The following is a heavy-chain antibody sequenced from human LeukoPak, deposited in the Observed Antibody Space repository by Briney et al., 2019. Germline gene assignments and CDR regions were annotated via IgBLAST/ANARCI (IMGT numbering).Heavy chain of an antibody. V-gene: IGHV4-59*08. D-gene: IGHD3-10*01. J-gene: IGHJ4*02. CDR3: ARHSQHSGDRGAARKFDY. CDR1: GGSISGYY. CDR2: IYYSGST. Sequence: PSETLSLTCTVSGGSISGYYWSWVRHPPRKGPEWIGYIYYSGSTNYNPSLKSRVTISKDTSKNQFSLNLGSVTAEDTAVYYCARHSQHSGDRGAARKFDYWGQGILVTVSS.